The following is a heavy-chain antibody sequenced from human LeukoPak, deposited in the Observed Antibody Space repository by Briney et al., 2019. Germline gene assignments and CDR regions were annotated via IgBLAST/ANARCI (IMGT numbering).Heavy chain of an antibody. V-gene: IGHV3-7*01. CDR1: GFTFSSYW. D-gene: IGHD2-2*01. J-gene: IGHJ6*03. CDR2: IKQDGSEK. CDR3: ARDQTSTGARLPGRSSTSCYSLYYYYYYMDV. Sequence: GGSLRLSCAASGFTFSSYWMSWVRQAPGKGLEWVANIKQDGSEKYYVDSVKGRFTISRDNAKNSLYLQMNSLRAEDTAVYYCARDQTSTGARLPGRSSTSCYSLYYYYYYMDVWGKGTTVTVSS.